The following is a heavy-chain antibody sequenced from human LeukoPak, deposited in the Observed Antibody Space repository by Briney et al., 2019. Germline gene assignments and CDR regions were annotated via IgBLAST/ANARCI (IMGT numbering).Heavy chain of an antibody. D-gene: IGHD3-9*01. V-gene: IGHV1-2*02. CDR3: ARGLHYDILTVYYYYGMDV. J-gene: IGHJ6*02. CDR2: INPNSGGT. Sequence: ASVKVSCKASGYTFTGYYMHWVRQAPGQGLEWMGWINPNSGGTNYAQKFQGRATMTRDTSISTAYMELSRLRSDDTAVYYCARGLHYDILTVYYYYGMDVWGQGTTVTVSS. CDR1: GYTFTGYY.